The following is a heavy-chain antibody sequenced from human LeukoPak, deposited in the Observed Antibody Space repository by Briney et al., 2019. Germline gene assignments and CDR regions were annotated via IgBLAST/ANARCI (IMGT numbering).Heavy chain of an antibody. Sequence: SETLSLTCTVSGDSTSSDRYYGGWVRQPPGKGLDWIGNIYYSGSTYYNPSLKSRVTMSVDTSKNQFFLKLNSVTAADTAVYYCARGRPYSGGYHLDYWGQGTLVTVSA. CDR1: GDSTSSDRYY. V-gene: IGHV4-39*01. CDR3: ARGRPYSGGYHLDY. D-gene: IGHD1-26*01. CDR2: IYYSGST. J-gene: IGHJ4*02.